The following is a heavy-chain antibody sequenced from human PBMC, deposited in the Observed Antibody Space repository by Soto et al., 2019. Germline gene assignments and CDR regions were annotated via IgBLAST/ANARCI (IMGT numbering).Heavy chain of an antibody. CDR2: TRNKANSYTT. J-gene: IGHJ4*02. D-gene: IGHD2-15*01. CDR1: GFIFSDHY. V-gene: IGHV3-72*01. CDR3: VRVVVVTASDVLGS. Sequence: EVQLVESGGGLVQPGGSLRLSCAASGFIFSDHYMDWVRQAPGKGLEWVGRTRNKANSYTTEYAASVKGRFTISRDDSKNSLYLQMNSLKSEDTAMYYCVRVVVVTASDVLGSWGQGTLVTVSS.